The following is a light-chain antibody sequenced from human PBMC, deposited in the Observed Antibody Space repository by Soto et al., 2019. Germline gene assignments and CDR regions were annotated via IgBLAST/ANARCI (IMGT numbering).Light chain of an antibody. CDR1: QSISSW. J-gene: IGKJ1*01. CDR3: QQYNSYST. CDR2: KAS. V-gene: IGKV1-5*03. Sequence: DIKMTQSPSTPSASVGDRFSITCRASQSISSWLAWYQQKPGKAPKLLIYKASSLESGVPSRFSVSGSGTEFTLTISSLQPDDFATYYCQQYNSYSTFGQGTKVQIK.